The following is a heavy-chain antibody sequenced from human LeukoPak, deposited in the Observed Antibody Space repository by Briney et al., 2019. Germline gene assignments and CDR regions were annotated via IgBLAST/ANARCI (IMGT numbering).Heavy chain of an antibody. CDR3: AKHTYYDILTGYCDFDY. D-gene: IGHD3-9*01. CDR2: ISGSGGST. Sequence: GGSLRLSCAASGFTFSSYAMGWVRQAPGKGLEWVSAISGSGGSTYYADSVKGRFTISRDNSKNTLYLQMNSLRAEDTAVYYCAKHTYYDILTGYCDFDYWGQGTLVTVSS. J-gene: IGHJ4*02. CDR1: GFTFSSYA. V-gene: IGHV3-23*01.